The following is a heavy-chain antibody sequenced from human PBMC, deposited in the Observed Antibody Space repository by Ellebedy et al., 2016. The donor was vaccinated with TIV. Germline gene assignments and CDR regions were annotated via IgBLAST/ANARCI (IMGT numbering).Heavy chain of an antibody. J-gene: IGHJ5*02. CDR2: IDPSDGVT. D-gene: IGHD2-8*02. V-gene: IGHV1-46*01. CDR3: AREARGTGGFDP. Sequence: AASVKVSCKASGYTFTNYYIHWVRQAPGQGLEWMGIIDPSDGVTNYPQKLQGRVTMTRDTSTGTLYMQLISLRSEDTAVYYCAREARGTGGFDPWGQGTLVTVSS. CDR1: GYTFTNYY.